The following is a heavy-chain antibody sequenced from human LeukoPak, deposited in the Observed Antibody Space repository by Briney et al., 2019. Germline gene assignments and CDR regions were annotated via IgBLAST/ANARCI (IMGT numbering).Heavy chain of an antibody. V-gene: IGHV3-30-3*01. CDR2: ISLYDGSSK. CDR1: GFIFSNHA. CDR3: AKGGTSYYYYYYMDV. J-gene: IGHJ6*03. D-gene: IGHD2-2*01. Sequence: GGSLRLSCAASGFIFSNHAMHWVRQAPGKGPEWVAVISLYDGSSKSYADSVKGRMTISRDNSKNTLYLQMNSLRAEDTAVYYCAKGGTSYYYYYYMDVWGKGTTVTVSS.